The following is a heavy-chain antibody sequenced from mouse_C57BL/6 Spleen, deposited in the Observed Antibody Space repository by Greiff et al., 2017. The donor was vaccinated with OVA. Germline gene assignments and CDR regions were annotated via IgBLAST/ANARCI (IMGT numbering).Heavy chain of an antibody. CDR3: ARSKNGYYAMDY. Sequence: VQLQQSGAELVKPGASVKLSCKASGYTFTSYWMQWVKQRPGQGLEWIGEIDPSDSYTNYNQKFKGKATLTVDTSSSTAYMQLSSLTSEDSAVYYCARSKNGYYAMDYWGQGTSVTVSS. CDR2: IDPSDSYT. J-gene: IGHJ4*01. CDR1: GYTFTSYW. V-gene: IGHV1-50*01.